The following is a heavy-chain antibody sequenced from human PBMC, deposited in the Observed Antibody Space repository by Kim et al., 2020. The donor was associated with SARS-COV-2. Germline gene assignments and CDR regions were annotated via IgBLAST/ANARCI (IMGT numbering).Heavy chain of an antibody. J-gene: IGHJ6*02. CDR3: AKARGSAFYYGMNF. CDR2: ISGSGETT. CDR1: GFTFSSYA. Sequence: GGSLRLSCVGSGFTFSSYAMSWVRQAPGTGLDWVSGISGSGETTHYADSVRGRLTISGDNSKDTLYRQLNSLTVKDTAIYYFAKARGSAFYYGMNFRG. D-gene: IGHD3-10*01. V-gene: IGHV3-23*01.